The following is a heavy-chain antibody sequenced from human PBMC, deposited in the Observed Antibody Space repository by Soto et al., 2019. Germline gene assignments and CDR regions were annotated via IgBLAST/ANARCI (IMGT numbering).Heavy chain of an antibody. CDR3: ARGASMVRGVILDAFDI. D-gene: IGHD3-10*01. V-gene: IGHV1-3*01. Sequence: QVQLVQSGAEVKKPGASVKVSCKASGYTFTSYAMHWVRQAPGQRLEWMGWINAGNGNTKYSQKFQGRVTITRDTSASTAYMELISPRSEDTAVYYCARGASMVRGVILDAFDIWGQGTMVTVSS. CDR1: GYTFTSYA. J-gene: IGHJ3*02. CDR2: INAGNGNT.